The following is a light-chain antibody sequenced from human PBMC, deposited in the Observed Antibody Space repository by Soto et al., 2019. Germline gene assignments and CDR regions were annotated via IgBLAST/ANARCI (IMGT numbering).Light chain of an antibody. CDR3: YSCSRSSGTRYV. J-gene: IGLJ1*01. CDR1: SSDVGANNY. V-gene: IGLV2-14*01. Sequence: QSALTQPPSASGSPGQSVTISCTGTSSDVGANNYVSWYQQHPGKAPKLMISDVSNRPSGISDRFSGSKSGNTASLTISGLQAEDEADYYCYSCSRSSGTRYVFGTGTKLTVL. CDR2: DVS.